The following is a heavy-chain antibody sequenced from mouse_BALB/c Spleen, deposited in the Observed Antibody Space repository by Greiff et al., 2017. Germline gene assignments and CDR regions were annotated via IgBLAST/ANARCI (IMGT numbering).Heavy chain of an antibody. D-gene: IGHD1-1*01. CDR3: ARLFYGDY. Sequence: EVQVVESGGGLVQPGGSLKLSCAASGFTFSSYTMSWVRQTPEKRLEWVAYISNGGGSTYFPDTVKGRFTISRDNAKNTLYLQMSSLKSEDTAMYYCARLFYGDYWGQGTTLTVSS. J-gene: IGHJ2*01. CDR2: ISNGGGST. V-gene: IGHV5-12-2*01. CDR1: GFTFSSYT.